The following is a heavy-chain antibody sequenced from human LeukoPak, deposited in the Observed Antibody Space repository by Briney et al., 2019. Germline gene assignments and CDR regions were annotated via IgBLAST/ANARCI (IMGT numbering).Heavy chain of an antibody. D-gene: IGHD3-22*01. V-gene: IGHV1-46*01. J-gene: IGHJ4*02. CDR3: ARDTYYYDSSGFGIGY. CDR1: GYTFTSYY. CDR2: INPSGGST. Sequence: ASVKVSCKASGYTFTSYYMHWVRQAPGQGLEWMGIINPSGGSTSYAQKFQGRVTMTRDTSTSTVYMELSSLRSEDTAVCYCARDTYYYDSSGFGIGYWGQGTLVTVSS.